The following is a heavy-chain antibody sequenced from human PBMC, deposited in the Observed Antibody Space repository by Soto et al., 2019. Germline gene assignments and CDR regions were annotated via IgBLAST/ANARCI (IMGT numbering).Heavy chain of an antibody. CDR2: MNPNSGNT. CDR3: ARGTYDIFTGQNWFDP. V-gene: IGHV1-8*01. D-gene: IGHD3-9*01. Sequence: ASVKVSCKASGYTFTSYDINWVRQATGQGLEWMGWMNPNSGNTGYAQKFQGRVTMTRNTSISTAYMELSSLRSEDTAVYYCARGTYDIFTGQNWFDPWGQGTLVTVSS. CDR1: GYTFTSYD. J-gene: IGHJ5*02.